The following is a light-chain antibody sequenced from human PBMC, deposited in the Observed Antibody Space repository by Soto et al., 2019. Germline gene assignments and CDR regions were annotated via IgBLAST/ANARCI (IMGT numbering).Light chain of an antibody. J-gene: IGKJ2*01. CDR3: QHYDSPGYT. V-gene: IGKV3-20*01. CDR2: GAS. CDR1: QSISSTY. Sequence: EIVLTQSPGTLSLSPGQRATPSCRASQSISSTYLGWYQQKPGQAPRLLIYGASSRAAGIADRFSGSGSGTDFTLTINRLEPEDFAVYYCQHYDSPGYTFGQGTKLEIK.